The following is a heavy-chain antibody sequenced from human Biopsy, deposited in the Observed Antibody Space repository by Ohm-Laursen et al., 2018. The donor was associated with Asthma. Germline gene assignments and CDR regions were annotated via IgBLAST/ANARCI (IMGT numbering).Heavy chain of an antibody. CDR3: ARIPEVGTNSFDI. D-gene: IGHD1-14*01. J-gene: IGHJ3*02. CDR2: IDWDVDK. Sequence: TPTLTLTGTFSGFSLTTTGMSVSWIRQPPGTALEWLALIDWDVDKYYSASLKTRLTISKDSSKNQVVLTMTNVDPVDTATYFCARIPEVGTNSFDIWGQGTMVTVSS. CDR1: GFSLTTTGMS. V-gene: IGHV2-70*01.